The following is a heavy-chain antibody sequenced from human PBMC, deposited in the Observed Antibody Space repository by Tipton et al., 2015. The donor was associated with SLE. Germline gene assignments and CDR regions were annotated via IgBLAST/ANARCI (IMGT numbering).Heavy chain of an antibody. CDR2: IYYSGST. J-gene: IGHJ2*01. CDR3: ARKLQTNWYFDL. V-gene: IGHV4-39*07. CDR1: GGSISSSSYY. D-gene: IGHD4-11*01. Sequence: TLSLTCTVSGGSISSSSYYWAWIRQPPGKGLEWIGSIYYSGSTYYNPSLKSRVTISVDTSKNQFSLKLSSVTAADTAVYYCARKLQTNWYFDLWGRGTLVTVSS.